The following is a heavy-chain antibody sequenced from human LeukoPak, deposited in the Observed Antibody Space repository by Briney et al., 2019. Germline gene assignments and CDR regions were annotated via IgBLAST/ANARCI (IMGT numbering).Heavy chain of an antibody. Sequence: SVKVSCKASGGTFSSYAISWVRQAPGQGLEWMGGIIPIFGTANYAQKFQDRVTITADESTSTAYMELSSLRSEDTAVYYCARDPTPRITIFGVVPSLGYWGQGTLVTVSS. D-gene: IGHD3-3*01. V-gene: IGHV1-69*13. J-gene: IGHJ4*02. CDR1: GGTFSSYA. CDR3: ARDPTPRITIFGVVPSLGY. CDR2: IIPIFGTA.